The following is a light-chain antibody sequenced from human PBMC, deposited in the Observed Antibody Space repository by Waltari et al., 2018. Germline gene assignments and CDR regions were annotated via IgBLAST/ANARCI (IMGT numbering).Light chain of an antibody. V-gene: IGLV3-21*04. CDR1: SIGSKS. J-gene: IGLJ3*02. Sequence: YVLTQPPSVSVDPGKTARLTCGGDSIGSKSVNWYQQKPGQAPLLVMFYDRDRPSEIPERFSGSNSGNTATLTISWVEAGDEADYHCQVWDDVTDSGVFGGGTKLTVL. CDR2: YDR. CDR3: QVWDDVTDSGV.